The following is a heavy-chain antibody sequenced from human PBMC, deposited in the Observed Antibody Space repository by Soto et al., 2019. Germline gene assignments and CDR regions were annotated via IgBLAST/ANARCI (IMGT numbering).Heavy chain of an antibody. CDR2: VRPSGGNT. CDR3: ARDGSAWDFDY. V-gene: IGHV1-46*01. CDR1: GYTLTTYF. Sequence: ASVKVSCKASGYTLTTYFIHWVRQAPGQGLEWMGIVRPSGGNTAYAQRFQGRLTMTRDTSTSTVYMELSSLRSDDTAVYYCARDGSAWDFDYWGQGTLVTVSS. D-gene: IGHD6-19*01. J-gene: IGHJ4*02.